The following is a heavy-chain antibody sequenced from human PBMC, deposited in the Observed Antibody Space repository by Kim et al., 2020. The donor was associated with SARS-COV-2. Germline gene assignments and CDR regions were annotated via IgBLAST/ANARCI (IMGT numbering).Heavy chain of an antibody. Sequence: GGSLRLSCAASGFTFSSYSMNWVRQAPGKGLEWVSYISSSSSTIYYADSVKGRFTISRDNAKNSLYLQMNSLRDEDTAVYFCASDVHSYSYYGSGSYYSDWGQGALVT. CDR1: GFTFSSYS. CDR3: ASDVHSYSYYGSGSYYSD. CDR2: ISSSSSTI. J-gene: IGHJ4*02. D-gene: IGHD3-10*01. V-gene: IGHV3-48*02.